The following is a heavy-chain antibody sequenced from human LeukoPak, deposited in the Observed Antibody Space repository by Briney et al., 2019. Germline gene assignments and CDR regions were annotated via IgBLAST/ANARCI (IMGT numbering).Heavy chain of an antibody. Sequence: AAVKVSCNASGYTFTSYGNSWVRHAPGQGLEWMGWISACNSNITYAQKVQGSVTMTKDTSASTAYMKLRSLRSDDTAVYYCAKSDAFSYSRSWYGGGDYHFDHWGQGTLVTVSS. CDR1: GYTFTSYG. J-gene: IGHJ4*02. CDR2: ISACNSNI. V-gene: IGHV1-18*01. D-gene: IGHD6-13*01. CDR3: AKSDAFSYSRSWYGGGDYHFDH.